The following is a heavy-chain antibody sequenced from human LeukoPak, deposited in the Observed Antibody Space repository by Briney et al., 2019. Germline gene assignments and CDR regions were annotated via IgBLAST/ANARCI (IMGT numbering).Heavy chain of an antibody. CDR2: ITSNGAET. J-gene: IGHJ4*02. D-gene: IGHD2-8*02. Sequence: PGGSLRLSCAASGFWFSNYGMNWVRQAPGKGLEWVSVITSNGAETYYAESVKGRFTVFGDNSKNTLYLQMNSLRADDTAVYYCSKRYWPYFFDYWGQGTTVTVSS. V-gene: IGHV3-23*01. CDR1: GFWFSNYG. CDR3: SKRYWPYFFDY.